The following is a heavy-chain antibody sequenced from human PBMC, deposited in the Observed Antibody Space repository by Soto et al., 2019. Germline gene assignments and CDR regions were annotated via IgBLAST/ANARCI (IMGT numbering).Heavy chain of an antibody. Sequence: SVTLSLTCTVSGGSVSSGSYYWSWIRQPPGKGLEWIGYIYYSGSTNYNPSLKSRVTISVDTSKNQFSLKLSSVTAADTAVYYCARDRAYSSSWYSDYWGQGTLVTVSS. CDR1: GGSVSSGSYY. V-gene: IGHV4-61*01. D-gene: IGHD6-13*01. CDR2: IYYSGST. CDR3: ARDRAYSSSWYSDY. J-gene: IGHJ4*02.